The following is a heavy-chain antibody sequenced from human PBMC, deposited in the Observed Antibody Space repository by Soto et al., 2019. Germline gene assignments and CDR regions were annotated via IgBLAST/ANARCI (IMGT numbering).Heavy chain of an antibody. V-gene: IGHV4-31*03. D-gene: IGHD2-15*01. CDR1: GGSISSGGYY. J-gene: IGHJ3*02. CDR3: ARNPKNCSGGSCYPDVFYI. Sequence: QVQLQESGPGLVKPSQTLSLTCTVSGGSISSGGYYWSWSRQHPGKGLEWIGYIDYSGSTYYNPSLKLRVTISVDTSKNQFALKLSSVTAADTAVYYCARNPKNCSGGSCYPDVFYIWGQGTMVTVSS. CDR2: IDYSGST.